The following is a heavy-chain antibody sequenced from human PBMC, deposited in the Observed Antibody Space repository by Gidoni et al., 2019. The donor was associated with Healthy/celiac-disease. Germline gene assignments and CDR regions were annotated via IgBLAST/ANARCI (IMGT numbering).Heavy chain of an antibody. Sequence: EVQLVVSGGGLVQPGGFLRLSCAASGFTFSSYSMNWVRQAPGKGLEWVSYISSSSSTIYYADSVKGRFTISRDNAKNSLYLQMNSLRDEETAVYYCARDSSSRYIEYFQHWGQGTLVTVSS. J-gene: IGHJ1*01. CDR3: ARDSSSRYIEYFQH. CDR2: ISSSSSTI. CDR1: GFTFSSYS. V-gene: IGHV3-48*02. D-gene: IGHD6-13*01.